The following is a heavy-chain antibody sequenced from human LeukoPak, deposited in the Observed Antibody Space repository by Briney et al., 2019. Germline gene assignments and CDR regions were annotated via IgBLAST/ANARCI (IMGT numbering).Heavy chain of an antibody. V-gene: IGHV4-34*01. CDR2: INHSGST. CDR1: GGSFSGYY. Sequence: SETLSLTCAVYGGSFSGYYWSWIRQPPGKGLEWIGEINHSGSTYYNPSLKSQVTISVDTSKNQFSLKLTSVTAADTAVYYCARGYSSSWYLNWFDPWGQGTLVTVSS. D-gene: IGHD6-13*01. CDR3: ARGYSSSWYLNWFDP. J-gene: IGHJ5*02.